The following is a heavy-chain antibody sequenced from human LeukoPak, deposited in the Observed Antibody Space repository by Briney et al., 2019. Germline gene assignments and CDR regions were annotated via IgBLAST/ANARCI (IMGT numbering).Heavy chain of an antibody. CDR3: AKQMPYYDILAGYFDY. CDR2: ISGSGGST. Sequence: GGSLRLSCAASGFTFSSYAMSWVRQAPGKGLEWVSTISGSGGSTYYADSVKGRFTFSRDNSKNTLYLQMNSLRAEDTAVYYCAKQMPYYDILAGYFDYWGQGTLVTLSS. J-gene: IGHJ4*02. V-gene: IGHV3-23*01. CDR1: GFTFSSYA. D-gene: IGHD3-9*01.